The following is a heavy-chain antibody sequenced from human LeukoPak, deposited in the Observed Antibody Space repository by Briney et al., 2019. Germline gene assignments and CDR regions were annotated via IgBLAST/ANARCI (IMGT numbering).Heavy chain of an antibody. J-gene: IGHJ6*03. Sequence: PGGSLRLSCAASGFTFSSYEMNWVRQAPGKGLEWVSYISSSGSTIYYADSVKGRFTISRDNAKNSLYLQMNSLRAEDTAVYYCAGGEYYYYYYMDVWGKGTTVTVSS. CDR3: AGGEYYYYYYMDV. CDR1: GFTFSSYE. CDR2: ISSSGSTI. V-gene: IGHV3-48*03.